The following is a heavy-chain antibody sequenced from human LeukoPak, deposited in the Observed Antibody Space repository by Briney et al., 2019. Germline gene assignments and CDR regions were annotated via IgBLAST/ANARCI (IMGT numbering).Heavy chain of an antibody. V-gene: IGHV3-30*18. Sequence: GGSLRLSCAASGFTFSSYGMHWVRQAPGKGLEWVAVISCDGSNKYYADSVKGRFTISRDNSKNTLYLQMNSLRAEDTAVYYCAKDAHSSSSYNYYYYYGMDVWGQGTTVTVSS. CDR3: AKDAHSSSSYNYYYYYGMDV. J-gene: IGHJ6*02. CDR2: ISCDGSNK. D-gene: IGHD6-13*01. CDR1: GFTFSSYG.